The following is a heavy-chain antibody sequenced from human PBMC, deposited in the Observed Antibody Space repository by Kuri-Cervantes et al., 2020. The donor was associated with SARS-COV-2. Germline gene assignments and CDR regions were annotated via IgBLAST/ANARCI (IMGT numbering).Heavy chain of an antibody. V-gene: IGHV3-30-3*01. J-gene: IGHJ4*02. CDR2: VSYDGSNT. Sequence: GESLKISCAASGFTFSSYAIHWVRQAPGKGLEWVAIVSYDGSNTYYADSVKGRFTISRDNSKNTLYLQMNSLRTEDTAIYYCARDRVGVHDYWGQGTLVTVSS. CDR3: ARDRVGVHDY. D-gene: IGHD2-21*01. CDR1: GFTFSSYA.